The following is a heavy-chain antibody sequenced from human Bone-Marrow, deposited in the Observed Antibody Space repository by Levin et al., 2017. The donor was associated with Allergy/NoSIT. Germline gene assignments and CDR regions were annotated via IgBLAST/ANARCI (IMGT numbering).Heavy chain of an antibody. CDR3: ARQTKIATTVTGLTLDYDDGMDV. CDR1: GGTFSSYA. V-gene: IGHV1-69*13. D-gene: IGHD4-17*01. J-gene: IGHJ6*02. CDR2: IIPIFGTA. Sequence: SVKVSCKASGGTFSSYAISWVRQAPGQGLEWMGGIIPIFGTANYAQKFQGRVTITADESTSTAYMELSSLRSEDTAVYYCARQTKIATTVTGLTLDYDDGMDVWGQGTTVTVSS.